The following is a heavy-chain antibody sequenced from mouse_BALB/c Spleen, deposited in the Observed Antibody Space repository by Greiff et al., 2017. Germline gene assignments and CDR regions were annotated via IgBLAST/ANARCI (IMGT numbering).Heavy chain of an antibody. CDR2: IWAGGST. V-gene: IGHV2-9*02. Sequence: VQVVESGPGLVAPSQSLSITCTVSGFSLTSYGVHWVRQPPGKGLEWLGVIWAGGSTNYNSALMSRLSISKDNSKSQVFLKMNSLQTDDTAMYYCARENRYEFAYWGQGTLVTVSA. J-gene: IGHJ3*01. D-gene: IGHD2-14*01. CDR1: GFSLTSYG. CDR3: ARENRYEFAY.